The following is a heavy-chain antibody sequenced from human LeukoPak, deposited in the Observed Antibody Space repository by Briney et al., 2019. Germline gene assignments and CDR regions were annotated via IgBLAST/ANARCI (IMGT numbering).Heavy chain of an antibody. CDR1: GFTVSSNY. D-gene: IGHD1-26*01. V-gene: IGHV3-66*01. J-gene: IGHJ4*02. CDR2: IYSGGST. CDR3: ARALVGATGY. Sequence: GGSLRLSCAASGFTVSSNYMSWVRHAPGKGLEWVSVIYSGGSTYYADSVKGRFTISRDNSKNTLYLQMNSLRAEDTAVYYCARALVGATGYWGQGTLVTVSS.